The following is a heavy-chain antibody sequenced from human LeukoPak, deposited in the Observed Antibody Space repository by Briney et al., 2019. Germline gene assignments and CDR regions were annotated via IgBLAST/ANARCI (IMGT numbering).Heavy chain of an antibody. J-gene: IGHJ4*02. CDR3: AKAGIVATRVIVYYFDY. Sequence: GGSLRLSCAASGFTFSSYAMSWVRQAPGKGLEWVSAISGSGGSTYYADSVKGRFTISRDNSKNTLYLQMNSLRAEDTAVYYCAKAGIVATRVIVYYFDYWGQGTLVTVSS. CDR2: ISGSGGST. D-gene: IGHD5-12*01. CDR1: GFTFSSYA. V-gene: IGHV3-23*01.